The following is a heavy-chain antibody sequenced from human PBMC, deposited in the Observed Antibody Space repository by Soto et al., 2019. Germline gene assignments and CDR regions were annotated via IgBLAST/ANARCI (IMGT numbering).Heavy chain of an antibody. V-gene: IGHV1-3*01. CDR3: ARFEQQLVAGFDP. CDR2: INPVNGNA. Sequence: ASVKVSCKASGYTFTNYALHWVRQAPGQRLEWMGWINPVNGNAKYSQKFQGRVTFTRDTSATTAYMELSSLRSEDTAVYYCARFEQQLVAGFDPWGQGTLVTVSS. J-gene: IGHJ5*02. D-gene: IGHD6-13*01. CDR1: GYTFTNYA.